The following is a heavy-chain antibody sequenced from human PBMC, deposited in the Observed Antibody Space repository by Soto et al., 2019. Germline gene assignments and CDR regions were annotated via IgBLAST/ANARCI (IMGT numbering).Heavy chain of an antibody. Sequence: GGSLRLSCAASGFTFSSYGIHWVRQAPGKGLEWVAVIWPDGSKEYYGDPVKGRFTISRDNSKNMLYLQMDSLRVDDTAVYYCARHNNAYDSDCWGQGTLVTVSS. CDR3: ARHNNAYDSDC. CDR2: IWPDGSKE. V-gene: IGHV3-33*01. D-gene: IGHD5-12*01. CDR1: GFTFSSYG. J-gene: IGHJ4*02.